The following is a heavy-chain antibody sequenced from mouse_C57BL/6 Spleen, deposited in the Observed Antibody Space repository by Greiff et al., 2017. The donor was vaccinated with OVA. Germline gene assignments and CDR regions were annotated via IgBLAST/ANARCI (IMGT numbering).Heavy chain of an antibody. D-gene: IGHD1-1*01. Sequence: QVQLQQPGAELVKPGASVKLSCKASGYTFTSYWMHWVKQRPGRGLEWIGRIDPTSGGTKYNEKFKSKATLTVDKPSSTAYMQLSSLTSEDSAVYYCARGYYYGSGGFAYWGQGTLVTVSA. J-gene: IGHJ3*01. CDR1: GYTFTSYW. CDR3: ARGYYYGSGGFAY. CDR2: IDPTSGGT. V-gene: IGHV1-72*01.